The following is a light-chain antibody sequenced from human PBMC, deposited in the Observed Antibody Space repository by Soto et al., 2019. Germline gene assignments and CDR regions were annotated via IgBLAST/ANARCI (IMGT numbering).Light chain of an antibody. CDR2: VNSDGSH. CDR1: SGHSTYA. Sequence: QPVLTQSPSASASLGASVKLTCTLSSGHSTYAIAWHQQQPEKGPRYLMKVNSDGSHSKGDGIPDRFSGSSSGAERYFSISSLQSEDEADYYCQTWGTGYVVFFGGPQLTVL. J-gene: IGLJ2*01. CDR3: QTWGTGYVV. V-gene: IGLV4-69*01.